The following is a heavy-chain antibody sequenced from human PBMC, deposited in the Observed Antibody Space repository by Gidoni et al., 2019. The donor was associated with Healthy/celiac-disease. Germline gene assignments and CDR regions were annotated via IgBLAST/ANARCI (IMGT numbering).Heavy chain of an antibody. Sequence: QLQLQESGPGLVKPSETLSLTCTVSGGSTSSSSYYWGWIRQPPGKGLEWIGSIYYSGSTYYNPSIKSRVTISVDTSKNQFSLKLSSVTAADTAVYYCAEVWGAGGYYFDYWGQGTLVTVSS. J-gene: IGHJ4*02. D-gene: IGHD7-27*01. CDR3: AEVWGAGGYYFDY. CDR2: IYYSGST. V-gene: IGHV4-39*01. CDR1: GGSTSSSSYY.